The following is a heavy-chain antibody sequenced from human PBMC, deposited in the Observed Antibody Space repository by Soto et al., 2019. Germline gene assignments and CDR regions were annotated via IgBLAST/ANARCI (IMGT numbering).Heavy chain of an antibody. CDR2: IFYTGST. CDR3: ARHGPTGATSDGFDY. V-gene: IGHV4-39*01. D-gene: IGHD4-17*01. CDR1: GGSISRSIYY. J-gene: IGHJ4*02. Sequence: SETLSLTCTVSGGSISRSIYYWGWIRQPPGKGLEWIGSIFYTGSTYYNASLKSRVTISLDTSKNQFSLRLSSVTAADTAVYFCARHGPTGATSDGFDYWGRGTLVTVSS.